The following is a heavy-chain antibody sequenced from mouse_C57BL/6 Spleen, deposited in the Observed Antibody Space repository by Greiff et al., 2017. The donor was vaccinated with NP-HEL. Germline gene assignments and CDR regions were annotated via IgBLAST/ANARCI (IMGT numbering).Heavy chain of an antibody. Sequence: EGQRVESEGGLVQPGSSMKLSCTASGFTFSDYYMAWVRQVPEKGLEWVANINYDGSSTYYLDSLKSRFIISRDNAKNILYLRMSSLKSEDTATYYSAREEELGPCFDYWGQGTTLTVSS. J-gene: IGHJ2*01. CDR2: INYDGSST. CDR1: GFTFSDYY. CDR3: AREEELGPCFDY. V-gene: IGHV5-16*01. D-gene: IGHD4-1*01.